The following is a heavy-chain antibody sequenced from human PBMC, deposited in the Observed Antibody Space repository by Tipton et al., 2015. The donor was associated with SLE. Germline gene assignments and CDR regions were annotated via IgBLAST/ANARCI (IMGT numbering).Heavy chain of an antibody. Sequence: LRLSCTVSGGSISSSSYYWGWIRQPPGKGLEWIGSIYYSGSTYYNPSLKSRVTISVDTSKNQFSLKLSSVTAADTAVYYCARSLSSSWVTFDYWGQGTLVTVSS. J-gene: IGHJ4*02. CDR2: IYYSGST. V-gene: IGHV4-39*07. CDR1: GGSISSSSYY. CDR3: ARSLSSSWVTFDY. D-gene: IGHD6-13*01.